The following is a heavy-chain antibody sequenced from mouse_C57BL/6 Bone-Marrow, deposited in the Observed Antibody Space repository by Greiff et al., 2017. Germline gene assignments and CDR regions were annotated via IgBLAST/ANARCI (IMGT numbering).Heavy chain of an antibody. CDR3: ARRDSRDYYAMDY. CDR2: IYPGSGNT. V-gene: IGHV1-76*01. J-gene: IGHJ4*01. D-gene: IGHD3-3*01. Sequence: VQLQESGAELVRPGASVKLSCKASGYTFTDYYINWVKQRPGQGLEWIARIYPGSGNTYYNEKFKGKATLTAEKSSSTAYMQLSSLTSEDSAVYFCARRDSRDYYAMDYWGQGTSVTVSS. CDR1: GYTFTDYY.